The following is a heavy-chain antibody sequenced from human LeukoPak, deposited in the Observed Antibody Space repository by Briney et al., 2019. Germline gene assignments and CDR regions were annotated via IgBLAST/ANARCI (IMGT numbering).Heavy chain of an antibody. J-gene: IGHJ3*02. CDR3: ARGALTWGSAFDI. D-gene: IGHD7-27*01. CDR2: INPNSGNT. CDR1: EYTFTNYD. V-gene: IGHV1-8*01. Sequence: GASVKVSCKASEYTFTNYDINWVRQATGQGLEWMGWINPNSGNTGYTQKFQGRVTMTRNTSLTTAYMELTSLKSEDTAVYYCARGALTWGSAFDIWGQGTMVTVSS.